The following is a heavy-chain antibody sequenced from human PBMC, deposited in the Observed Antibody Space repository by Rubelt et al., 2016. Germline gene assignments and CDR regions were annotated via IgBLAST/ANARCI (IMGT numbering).Heavy chain of an antibody. CDR2: IIPIFGTA. J-gene: IGHJ3*02. D-gene: IGHD3-22*01. CDR1: GGTFSSYA. CDR3: ARVLVGVVITTHDAFDI. V-gene: IGHV1-69*06. Sequence: QVQLVQSGAEVKKPGSSVKVSCKASGGTFSSYAISWVRQAPGQGLEWMGGIIPIFGTANYAQKFQGRVTITADKSTSTAYMELSSLRSEDTAVYYCARVLVGVVITTHDAFDIWGQGTMVTVSS.